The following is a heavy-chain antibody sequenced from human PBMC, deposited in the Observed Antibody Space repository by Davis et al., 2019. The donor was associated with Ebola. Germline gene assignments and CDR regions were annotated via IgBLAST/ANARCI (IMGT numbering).Heavy chain of an antibody. CDR3: ARDLVATAWGY. CDR2: ISYDGSYK. J-gene: IGHJ4*02. D-gene: IGHD5-12*01. Sequence: GESLKISCAASGFTFSSYGMHWVRQAPGKGLEWVAVISYDGSYKYYADSVKGRFTISRDNSKNTLYLQMNSLRAEDTAVYYCARDLVATAWGYWGQGTLVTVSS. V-gene: IGHV3-30*03. CDR1: GFTFSSYG.